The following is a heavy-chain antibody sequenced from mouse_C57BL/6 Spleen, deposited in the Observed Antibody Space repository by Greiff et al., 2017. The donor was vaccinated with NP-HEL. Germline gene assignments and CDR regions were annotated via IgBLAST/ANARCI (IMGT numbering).Heavy chain of an antibody. CDR3: ARGGLRGWYFDY. V-gene: IGHV1-54*01. Sequence: VQLQQSGAELVRPGTSVKVSCKASGYAFTNYLIEWVKQRPGQGLEWIGVINPGSGGTNYNEKFKGKATLTADKSSSTAYMQLSSLTSEDSAVYCCARGGLRGWYFDYWGQGTTLTVSS. D-gene: IGHD2-4*01. CDR1: GYAFTNYL. J-gene: IGHJ2*01. CDR2: INPGSGGT.